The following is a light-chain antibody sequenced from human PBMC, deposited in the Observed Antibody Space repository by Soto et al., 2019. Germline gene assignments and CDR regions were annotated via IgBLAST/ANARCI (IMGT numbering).Light chain of an antibody. J-gene: IGKJ4*01. Sequence: EIVLTQSPGTLSLSPGERATLSCRASQSVSSSYLAWYQQKPGQAPRLLIYGASSRATGIPDRFSGSGSGTDFSLTISRLEPEDLAVYYRQQYGRSPRTVGGGTKVEIK. V-gene: IGKV3-20*01. CDR1: QSVSSSY. CDR3: QQYGRSPRT. CDR2: GAS.